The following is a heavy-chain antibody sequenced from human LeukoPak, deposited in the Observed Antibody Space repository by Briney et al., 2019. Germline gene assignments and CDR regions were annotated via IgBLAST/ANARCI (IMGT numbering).Heavy chain of an antibody. J-gene: IGHJ5*02. Sequence: GASVKVSCKASGGTFSSYAISWVRQAPGQGLEWMGGIIPIFGTANYAQKFQGRVTITADKSTSTAYMELSSLRSEDTAVYYCARHWGYCSSTSCYDSNWFDLWGQGTLVTVPS. D-gene: IGHD2-2*01. CDR1: GGTFSSYA. V-gene: IGHV1-69*06. CDR3: ARHWGYCSSTSCYDSNWFDL. CDR2: IIPIFGTA.